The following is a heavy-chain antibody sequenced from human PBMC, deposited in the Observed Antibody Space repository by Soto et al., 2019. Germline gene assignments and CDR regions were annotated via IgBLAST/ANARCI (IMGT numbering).Heavy chain of an antibody. V-gene: IGHV1-3*01. Sequence: ASVKVSCKASGYTFTSYGIHWVRQAPGQRLEWMGWINAANGDTKYSPKLQGRVTITRDTSASTAYMELSSLRSEDTAVYYCVRRHVSATGIDWFDPWGQGTLVTVSS. CDR1: GYTFTSYG. J-gene: IGHJ5*02. CDR2: INAANGDT. CDR3: VRRHVSATGIDWFDP. D-gene: IGHD6-13*01.